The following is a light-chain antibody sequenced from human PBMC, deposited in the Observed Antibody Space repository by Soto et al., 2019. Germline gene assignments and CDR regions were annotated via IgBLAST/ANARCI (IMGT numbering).Light chain of an antibody. CDR2: EGS. J-gene: IGLJ2*01. V-gene: IGLV2-23*01. CDR3: CSESGSINYVV. Sequence: QSVLTQPASVSGSPGQSITISCTGTSSDVGSYNLVSWYQQHPGKAPKLMIYEGSKRPSGVSNRFSGSKSGNTASLTISGLQHDDEDAYYCCSESGSINYVVFGGGTKLTVL. CDR1: SSDVGSYNL.